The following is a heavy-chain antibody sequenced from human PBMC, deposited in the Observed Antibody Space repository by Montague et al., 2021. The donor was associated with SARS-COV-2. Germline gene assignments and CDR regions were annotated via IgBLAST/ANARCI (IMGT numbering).Heavy chain of an antibody. Sequence: SETLSLTCSVSGGSISGYYWSWIRQPPGKGLAWIGYIYHSGNTKYNPSLKSRVSISVDTSKNQFSLRLSSVTAADTAVYYCAREYRIELWQTNWYFGLWGRGTLVTVSS. D-gene: IGHD5-18*01. CDR1: GGSISGYY. CDR3: AREYRIELWQTNWYFGL. J-gene: IGHJ2*01. V-gene: IGHV4-59*01. CDR2: IYHSGNT.